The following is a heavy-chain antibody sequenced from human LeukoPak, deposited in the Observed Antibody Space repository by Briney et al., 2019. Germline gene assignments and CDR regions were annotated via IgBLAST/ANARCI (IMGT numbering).Heavy chain of an antibody. CDR2: IYYSGST. CDR1: GVSISSYY. CDR3: ASWGCGGDCYPSLRAFDI. Sequence: SETLSLTCTVSGVSISSYYWSWIRQPPGKGLEWIGYIYYSGSTNYNPSLKSRVTISVDTSKNQFSLKLSSVTAADTAVYYCASWGCGGDCYPSLRAFDIWGQGTMVTVSS. D-gene: IGHD2-21*02. V-gene: IGHV4-59*01. J-gene: IGHJ3*02.